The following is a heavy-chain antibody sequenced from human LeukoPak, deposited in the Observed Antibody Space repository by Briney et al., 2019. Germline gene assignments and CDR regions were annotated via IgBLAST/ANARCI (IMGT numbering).Heavy chain of an antibody. CDR1: ESTFSSYA. D-gene: IGHD6-13*01. CDR3: AKGRSSSSRGSSNY. V-gene: IGHV3-23*01. J-gene: IGHJ4*02. Sequence: GGSLRFSCAAPESTFSSYARTWFRQAPGKGLECVSTIDGSGSGTYYADSVKGRFTISRDDSKNTLYLQMNNLRVEDTAVYYCAKGRSSSSRGSSNYWGQGTLVTVSS. CDR2: IDGSGSGT.